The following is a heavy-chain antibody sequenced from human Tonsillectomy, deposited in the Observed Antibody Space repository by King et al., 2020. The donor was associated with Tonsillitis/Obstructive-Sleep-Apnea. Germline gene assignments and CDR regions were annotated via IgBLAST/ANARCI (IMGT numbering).Heavy chain of an antibody. CDR2: ISSSSSYI. Sequence: VQLVESGGGLVKPGGSLRLSCAASGFTFSNYNINWVRQAPGKGLEWVSSISSSSSYIYYADSVRGRFTTSRDNAKNSLYLQMNSLRAEDTGVYYCARAPEPMDVWGQGTTVTVSS. CDR3: ARAPEPMDV. CDR1: GFTFSNYN. V-gene: IGHV3-21*01. J-gene: IGHJ6*02.